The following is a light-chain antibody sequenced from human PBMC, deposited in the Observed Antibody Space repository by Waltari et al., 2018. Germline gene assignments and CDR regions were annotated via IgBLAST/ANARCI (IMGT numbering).Light chain of an antibody. J-gene: IGKJ1*01. V-gene: IGKV1-5*03. CDR3: QQYNSYSPWT. Sequence: DIQMTQSPSTLSASVGDRVTITCRASQSISSWLAWYQQKPGKAPKLLIYNASSLQSGVPSRFSGGGSGTEFTLTISGLQPDDFATYYCQQYNSYSPWTFGQGTKVEIK. CDR1: QSISSW. CDR2: NAS.